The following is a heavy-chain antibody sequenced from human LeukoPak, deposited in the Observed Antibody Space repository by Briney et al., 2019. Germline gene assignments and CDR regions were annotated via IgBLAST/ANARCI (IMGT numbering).Heavy chain of an antibody. V-gene: IGHV3-23*01. CDR1: GFTFSSYA. D-gene: IGHD6-19*01. Sequence: GGSLRLSCAASGFTFSSYAMSWVRQAPGKGLEWVSIISDNGGVTFYADSVKGRFTISRENSKNTLYLQMTSLRAEDTAMYYCAKDFIAMVGYMDVWGKGTTVTVSS. CDR3: AKDFIAMVGYMDV. CDR2: ISDNGGVT. J-gene: IGHJ6*03.